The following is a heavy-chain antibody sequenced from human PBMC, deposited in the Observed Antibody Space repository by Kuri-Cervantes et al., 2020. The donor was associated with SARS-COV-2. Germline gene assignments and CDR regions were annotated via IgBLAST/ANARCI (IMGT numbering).Heavy chain of an antibody. V-gene: IGHV5-10-1*01. Sequence: GESLKISCKGSGYSFTSNWISWVRQMPGKGLEWMGRIDPSDSYTNYSPSFQGHVTISADKSISTAYLQWSSLKASDTAMYYCAMGGVKGTAGYIFDYWGQGTLVTVSS. J-gene: IGHJ4*02. D-gene: IGHD5-24*01. CDR3: AMGGVKGTAGYIFDY. CDR1: GYSFTSNW. CDR2: IDPSDSYT.